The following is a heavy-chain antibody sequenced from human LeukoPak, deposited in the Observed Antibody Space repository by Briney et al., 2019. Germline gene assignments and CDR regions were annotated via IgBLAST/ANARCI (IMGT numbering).Heavy chain of an antibody. CDR1: GFTFSSYA. Sequence: PGGTLRLSCAASGFTFSSYAMSWVRQAPGKGLEWVSAISGSGGSTYYADSVKGRFTISRDNSKNTLYLQMNSLRAEDTAVYYCAKRQYRGYSYGIAGYWGQGTLVTVFS. V-gene: IGHV3-23*01. D-gene: IGHD5-18*01. J-gene: IGHJ4*02. CDR2: ISGSGGST. CDR3: AKRQYRGYSYGIAGY.